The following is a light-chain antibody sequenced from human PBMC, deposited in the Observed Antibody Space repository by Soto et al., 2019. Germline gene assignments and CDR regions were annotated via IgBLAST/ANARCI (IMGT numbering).Light chain of an antibody. J-gene: IGKJ1*01. CDR2: DAS. CDR1: QTITTW. V-gene: IGKV1-5*01. CDR3: QQYTNTNNPWM. Sequence: EIQMAQSPPTLSASVGDRITVTCRATQTITTWMAWYQQKPGKAPKLLVYDASNLQSGVATRFSGSGSGTEFTLIISGLHPEDSATYYCQQYTNTNNPWMCGQGTKVDIK.